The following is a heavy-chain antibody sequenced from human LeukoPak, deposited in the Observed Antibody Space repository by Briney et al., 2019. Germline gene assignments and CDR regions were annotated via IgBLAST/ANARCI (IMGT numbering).Heavy chain of an antibody. CDR3: ARVVVRGVNYYYGMGV. V-gene: IGHV4-30-4*01. J-gene: IGHJ6*04. CDR2: IYYSGST. CDR1: GGSISSGDYY. Sequence: SQTLSLTWTVSGGSISSGDYYWSWIRQHPGKGLEWIGYIYYSGSTYYNPSLKSRVTISVDTSRNQFSLKLSSVTAADTAVYYCARVVVRGVNYYYGMGVWGKGTTVTVSS. D-gene: IGHD3-10*01.